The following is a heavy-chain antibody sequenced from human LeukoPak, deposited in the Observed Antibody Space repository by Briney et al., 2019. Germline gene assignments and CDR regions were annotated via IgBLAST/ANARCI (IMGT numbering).Heavy chain of an antibody. V-gene: IGHV3-7*01. Sequence: AGGSLRLSCAASGFTFRNYWMSSVRQAPGKGLEWVANIKQDGSDKYYVDSVKGRFTISRDNAKNSLYLQMNSLRAEDTAVYYWRKDKATSGGGLASWGQGTLVTVSS. J-gene: IGHJ4*02. CDR1: GFTFRNYW. D-gene: IGHD5-18*01. CDR2: IKQDGSDK. CDR3: RKDKATSGGGLAS.